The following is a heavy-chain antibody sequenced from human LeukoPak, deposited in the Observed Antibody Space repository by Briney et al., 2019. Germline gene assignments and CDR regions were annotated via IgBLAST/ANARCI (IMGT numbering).Heavy chain of an antibody. CDR2: INHSGST. Sequence: NPSETLSLTCAVYGGSFSGYYWSWIRQPPGKGLERIGEINHSGSTNYNPSLKSRVTISVDTSKNQFSLKLSSVTAADTAVYYCARGSYYYGSGSYYNQGAPLNWFDPWGQGTLVTVSS. CDR3: ARGSYYYGSGSYYNQGAPLNWFDP. CDR1: GGSFSGYY. D-gene: IGHD3-10*01. V-gene: IGHV4-34*01. J-gene: IGHJ5*02.